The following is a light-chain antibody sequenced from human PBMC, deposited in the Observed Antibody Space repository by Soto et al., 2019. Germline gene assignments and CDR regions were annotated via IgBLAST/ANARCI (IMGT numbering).Light chain of an antibody. CDR1: SSDVGGYNY. CDR2: DVS. Sequence: QSVLTQPASVSGSPGQSIPISCTGTSSDVGGYNYVSWYQQHPGKAPKLMIYDVSNRPSGVSNRFSGSKSGNTASLTISGLQAEDEADYYCSSYTSSSTLVFGTGTKVTVL. CDR3: SSYTSSSTLV. J-gene: IGLJ1*01. V-gene: IGLV2-14*01.